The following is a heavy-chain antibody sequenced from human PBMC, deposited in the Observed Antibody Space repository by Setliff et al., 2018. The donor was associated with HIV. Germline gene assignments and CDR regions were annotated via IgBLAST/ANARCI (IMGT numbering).Heavy chain of an antibody. CDR2: IFPGDSDT. CDR1: GYNFNTDW. V-gene: IGHV5-51*01. J-gene: IGHJ6*03. CDR3: AGLRGDYVGQYYYYMDV. Sequence: GESLKISCKGPGYNFNTDWIAWVRQKPGKGLERMGSIFPGDSDTKYSPSFEGQVTISADKSISTAYLKWSRLRASDTGIYYCAGLRGDYVGQYYYYMDVWGEGTTVTVSS. D-gene: IGHD4-17*01.